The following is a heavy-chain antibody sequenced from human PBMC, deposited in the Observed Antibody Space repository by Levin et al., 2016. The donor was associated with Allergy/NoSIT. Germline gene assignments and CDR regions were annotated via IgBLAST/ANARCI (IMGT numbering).Heavy chain of an antibody. V-gene: IGHV4-39*01. CDR1: GDSMSRGSYY. CDR2: LYYTGST. Sequence: SETLSLTCTVSGDSMSRGSYYWGWIRQSPGKGPEWIGSLYYTGSTYSKPSLRGRVTVSGDTSKNQFSLRLGSVTAADTAVYYCARGRRDIWDFWGQGTLVTVSS. D-gene: IGHD2-15*01. CDR3: ARGRRDIWDF. J-gene: IGHJ4*02.